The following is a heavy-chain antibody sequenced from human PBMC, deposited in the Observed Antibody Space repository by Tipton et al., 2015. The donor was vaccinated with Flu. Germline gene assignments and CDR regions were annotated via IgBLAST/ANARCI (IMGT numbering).Heavy chain of an antibody. CDR1: GGSISSSSYY. CDR3: ASLYYDFWSGYYGVDY. Sequence: TLSLTCTVSGGSISSSSYYWGWIRQPPGKGLEWIGSIYYSGSTYYNPSLKSRVTISVDTSKNQFSLKLSSVTAVDTAVYYCASLYYDFWSGYYGVDYWGQGTLVTVSS. J-gene: IGHJ4*02. D-gene: IGHD3-3*01. V-gene: IGHV4-39*07. CDR2: IYYSGST.